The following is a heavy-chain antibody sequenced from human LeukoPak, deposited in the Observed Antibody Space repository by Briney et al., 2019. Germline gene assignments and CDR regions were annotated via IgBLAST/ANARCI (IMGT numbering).Heavy chain of an antibody. CDR1: GFTFSSYA. J-gene: IGHJ5*02. V-gene: IGHV3-30-3*01. D-gene: IGHD3-10*01. CDR2: ISYDGSNK. Sequence: PGGSLRLSCAASGFTFSSYAMHWVRQAPGKGLEWVAVISYDGSNKYYADSVKGRFTISRDNSKNTLYLQMNSLRAEDTAVYYCARDPGWVRGVTHSWFDPWGQGTLVTVSS. CDR3: ARDPGWVRGVTHSWFDP.